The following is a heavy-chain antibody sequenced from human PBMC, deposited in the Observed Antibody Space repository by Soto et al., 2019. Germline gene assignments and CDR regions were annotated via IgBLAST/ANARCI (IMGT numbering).Heavy chain of an antibody. Sequence: QVQLVQSGAEVKKPGSSVKVSCKASGGTFSSYAISWVRQAPGQGLEWMGGIIPIFGTANYAQKFQGRVTITADEYTSTAYMELSSLRSEDTAVYYCARDPLSRYSYGYGWFDPWGQGTLVTVSS. CDR2: IIPIFGTA. J-gene: IGHJ5*02. CDR1: GGTFSSYA. D-gene: IGHD5-18*01. CDR3: ARDPLSRYSYGYGWFDP. V-gene: IGHV1-69*01.